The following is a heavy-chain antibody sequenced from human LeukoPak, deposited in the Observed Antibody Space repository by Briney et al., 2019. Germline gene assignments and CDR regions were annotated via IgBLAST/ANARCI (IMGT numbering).Heavy chain of an antibody. J-gene: IGHJ6*03. D-gene: IGHD3-10*01. CDR2: IKSKTDGGTT. CDR3: TTTTGDDYGSGSYYPYYYYYYMDV. V-gene: IGHV3-15*01. Sequence: GGSLRLSCAASGFTFSNAWMSWVRQAPGKGLEWVGRIKSKTDGGTTDYVAPVKGRFTISRDDSKNTLYLQMNSLKTEDTAVYYCTTTTGDDYGSGSYYPYYYYYYMDVWGKGTTVTVSS. CDR1: GFTFSNAW.